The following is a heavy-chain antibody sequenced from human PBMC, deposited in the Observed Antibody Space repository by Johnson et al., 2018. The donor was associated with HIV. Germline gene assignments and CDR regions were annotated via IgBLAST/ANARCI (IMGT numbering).Heavy chain of an antibody. CDR2: IWYDGSNK. V-gene: IGHV3-33*06. J-gene: IGHJ3*02. CDR3: AKCIWGSSLIDAFDI. D-gene: IGHD6-13*01. CDR1: GFTFSTYG. Sequence: VQLVESGGGVVQPGRSLRLSCEASGFTFSTYGAHWVRQAPGKGLEWVAGIWYDGSNKYYADSVQGRFSISRDNSKNMLYLQMNSLRAEDTAVYYCAKCIWGSSLIDAFDIWGQGTMVTVSS.